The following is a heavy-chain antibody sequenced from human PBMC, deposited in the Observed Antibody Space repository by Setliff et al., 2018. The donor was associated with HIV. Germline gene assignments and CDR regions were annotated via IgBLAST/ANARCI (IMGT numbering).Heavy chain of an antibody. D-gene: IGHD6-13*01. CDR2: MNRDGREK. Sequence: PGGSLRLSCAASGFTFSSSWMTWVRQAPGRGLEYVAGMNRDGREKLYADSVKGRFSISRDNAKNSLYLQMSSLRTEDTAVYFCARDHATSSWFTALLDYWGQGALVTVSS. CDR1: GFTFSSSW. CDR3: ARDHATSSWFTALLDY. V-gene: IGHV3-7*04. J-gene: IGHJ4*02.